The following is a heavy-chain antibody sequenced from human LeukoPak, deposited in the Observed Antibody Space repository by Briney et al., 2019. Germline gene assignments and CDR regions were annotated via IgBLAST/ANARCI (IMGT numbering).Heavy chain of an antibody. CDR3: GRGGGGVIITFGRVIVFDY. Sequence: GGSLRLSCAASGFTFSIYAMGWVRQAPGKGLEWVSAISGIGGATYSADCVTGAFTASRDNSRNTLYMQMSSGRDEETAVYYCGRGGGGVIITFGRVIVFDYWGQGTLVPVSS. CDR1: GFTFSIYA. V-gene: IGHV3-23*01. CDR2: ISGIGGAT. D-gene: IGHD3-16*02. J-gene: IGHJ4*02.